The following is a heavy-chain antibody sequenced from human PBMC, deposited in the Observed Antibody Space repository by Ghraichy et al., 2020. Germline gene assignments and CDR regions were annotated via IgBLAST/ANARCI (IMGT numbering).Heavy chain of an antibody. J-gene: IGHJ4*02. D-gene: IGHD3-3*01. CDR2: ISASGDNK. Sequence: GESLNISCVASGFTFSNFAMNWVRQPPGKGLEWVSRISASGDNKYYRDSVKGRFTISRDKSRNTLYMQMDRLRADDTAVYYCAKEPNYDSNFDYWGQGTLVSVSS. CDR3: AKEPNYDSNFDY. V-gene: IGHV3-23*01. CDR1: GFTFSNFA.